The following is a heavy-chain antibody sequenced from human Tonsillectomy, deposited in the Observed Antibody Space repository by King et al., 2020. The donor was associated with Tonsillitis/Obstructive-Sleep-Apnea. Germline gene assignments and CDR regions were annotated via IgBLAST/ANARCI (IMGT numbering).Heavy chain of an antibody. D-gene: IGHD5-12*01. CDR2: IKSKTDGGTT. CDR1: GFSFSNAW. J-gene: IGHJ4*02. CDR3: TTDTDIVATILGY. V-gene: IGHV3-15*07. Sequence: QLVESGGGLVKPGGSLRLSCAGSGFSFSNAWMNWVRQAPGKGLEWVGRIKSKTDGGTTKYAAPVKGRFTISRDDSKNTLYLQMNSLKTEDTAVYYCTTDTDIVATILGYWGQGTLVTVSS.